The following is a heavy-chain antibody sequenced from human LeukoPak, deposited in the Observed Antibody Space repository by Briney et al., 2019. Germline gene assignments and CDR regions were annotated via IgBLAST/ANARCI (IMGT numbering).Heavy chain of an antibody. Sequence: GVSLRLSCAGSGFTFSSYAMSWVRQAPGKGREWVSAISDTGATTYDADSVKGRFTISRDNSRSTLYLQMNSLRAEDTALYYCAKDTSIGRYCTNGVCSPFDYWGQGTLVTVSS. CDR1: GFTFSSYA. D-gene: IGHD2-8*01. CDR3: AKDTSIGRYCTNGVCSPFDY. J-gene: IGHJ4*02. CDR2: ISDTGATT. V-gene: IGHV3-23*01.